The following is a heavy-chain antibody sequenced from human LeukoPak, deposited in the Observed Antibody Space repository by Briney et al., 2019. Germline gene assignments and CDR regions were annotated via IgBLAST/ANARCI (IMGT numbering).Heavy chain of an antibody. Sequence: GGSLRLSCAASGFTFSRYWMSWVRQAPGKGLEWVAHIKQDGSEKYYVDSVKGRFTISRDNAKNSLYLQMNSLRAEDTAAYYCANSYGDYVFDYWGQGTLVTVSS. CDR1: GFTFSRYW. D-gene: IGHD4-17*01. CDR2: IKQDGSEK. J-gene: IGHJ4*02. CDR3: ANSYGDYVFDY. V-gene: IGHV3-7*01.